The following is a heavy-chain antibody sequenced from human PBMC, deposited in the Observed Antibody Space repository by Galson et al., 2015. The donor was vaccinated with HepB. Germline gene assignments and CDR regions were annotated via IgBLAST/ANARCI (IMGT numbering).Heavy chain of an antibody. Sequence: LRLSCAASGFTFSSYSMNWVRQAPGKGLEWVSSISSSSSYIYYADSVKGRFTVSRDNAKNSLYLQMNSLRAEDTAVYYCARDSHPLDYYDSSGLDYWGQGTLVTVSS. CDR1: GFTFSSYS. CDR2: ISSSSSYI. J-gene: IGHJ4*02. CDR3: ARDSHPLDYYDSSGLDY. D-gene: IGHD3-22*01. V-gene: IGHV3-21*01.